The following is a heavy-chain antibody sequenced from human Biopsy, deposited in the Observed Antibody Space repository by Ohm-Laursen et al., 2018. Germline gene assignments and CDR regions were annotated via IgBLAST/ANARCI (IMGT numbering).Heavy chain of an antibody. D-gene: IGHD1-26*01. V-gene: IGHV1-69*01. CDR2: IIPMFGTP. CDR3: ARGPHSGSHSCFDY. CDR1: GGTFINYA. J-gene: IGHJ4*02. Sequence: GSSVKVSCNASGGTFINYAISWVRQPPGQGLEWMGGIIPMFGTPNYAQMFQGRVTISADESTSTYYMELSSLTTEDTAIYYCARGPHSGSHSCFDYWGRGTLVTVSS.